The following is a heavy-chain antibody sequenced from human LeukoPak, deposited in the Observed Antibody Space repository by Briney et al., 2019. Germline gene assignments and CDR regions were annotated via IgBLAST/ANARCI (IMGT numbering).Heavy chain of an antibody. CDR3: ARGGANYYDILTGVDY. Sequence: GGSLRLSCAASGFTFSMYWMSWVRQAPGKGPEWVANIKVDGSEIYYVDSVKGRFTISRDNAKNSLYLQMNSLRAEDTAVYYCARGGANYYDILTGVDYWGQGTLVTVSS. CDR2: IKVDGSEI. J-gene: IGHJ4*02. V-gene: IGHV3-7*01. CDR1: GFTFSMYW. D-gene: IGHD3-9*01.